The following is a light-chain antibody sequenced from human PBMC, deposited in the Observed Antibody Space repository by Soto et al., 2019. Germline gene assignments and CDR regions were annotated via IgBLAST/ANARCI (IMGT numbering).Light chain of an antibody. CDR2: EVS. J-gene: IGLJ2*01. V-gene: IGLV2-14*01. CDR3: SSYTTSSLVV. Sequence: QSALTQPASVSGSPGQSITISCTGTGSDLGAYNYVSWYQQHPGKAPKLMIYEVSNRAAAVSNRFSGSKSGNTASLTISGLQAEDEADYYCSSYTTSSLVVFGGGTKVTVL. CDR1: GSDLGAYNY.